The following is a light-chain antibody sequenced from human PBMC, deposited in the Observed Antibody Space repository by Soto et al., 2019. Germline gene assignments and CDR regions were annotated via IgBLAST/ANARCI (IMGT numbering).Light chain of an antibody. CDR2: DVS. Sequence: QSVLTQPASVSGSPGQSITISCTGTSTDVGRYNYVSWYQQHPGKAPKLMVYDVSNRPSWVSNRFSGSKSGNTASLTISGLQAEDEADYYCNSYTSSSTLVFGSGTKVTVL. V-gene: IGLV2-14*01. CDR3: NSYTSSSTLV. CDR1: STDVGRYNY. J-gene: IGLJ1*01.